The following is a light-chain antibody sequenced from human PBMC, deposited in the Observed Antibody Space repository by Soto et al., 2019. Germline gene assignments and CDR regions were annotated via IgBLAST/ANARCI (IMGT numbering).Light chain of an antibody. CDR1: QSVSNNY. CDR2: AAS. Sequence: EAVLTQYPGTLSLSPGERATLSCRASQSVSNNYLAWYQQKSGQAPRVLIYAASRRATGIPDRFSGSASGTDFTLTISRLEPEDFAVYYCQQYGTTLYTFGQGTKLEIK. V-gene: IGKV3-20*01. J-gene: IGKJ2*01. CDR3: QQYGTTLYT.